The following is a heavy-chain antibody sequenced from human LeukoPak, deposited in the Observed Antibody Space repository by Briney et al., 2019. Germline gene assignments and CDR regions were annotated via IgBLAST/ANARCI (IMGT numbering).Heavy chain of an antibody. J-gene: IGHJ4*02. D-gene: IGHD3-16*02. V-gene: IGHV4-38-2*01. CDR3: ARIRMITFGGVIVRTYYFDY. Sequence: SETLSLICAVSNYSISSGYYWGWIRQPPGKGLEWIGSIYHRGNTYYNPSLKSRVTISVDTSKNQFSLKLSSVTAADTAVYYCARIRMITFGGVIVRTYYFDYWGQGTLVIVSS. CDR2: IYHRGNT. CDR1: NYSISSGYY.